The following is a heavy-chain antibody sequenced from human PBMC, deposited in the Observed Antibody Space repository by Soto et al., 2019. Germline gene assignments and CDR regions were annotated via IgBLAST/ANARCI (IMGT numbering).Heavy chain of an antibody. CDR3: ARGRGTAAAPYCMDV. CDR1: GYPFTRYG. Sequence: ASVKVSCKDSGYPFTRYGISWERQAPGQGLEWMGWISAYHGNTNYAQKHQGRVTMTKDTSTSSAYTEPRSLRTDDTDVSSCARGRGTAAAPYCMDVWGQGTTVTVSS. CDR2: ISAYHGNT. D-gene: IGHD6-13*01. J-gene: IGHJ6*02. V-gene: IGHV1-18*01.